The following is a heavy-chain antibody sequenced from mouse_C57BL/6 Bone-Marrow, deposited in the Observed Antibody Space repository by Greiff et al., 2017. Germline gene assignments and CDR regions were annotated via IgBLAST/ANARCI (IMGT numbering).Heavy chain of an antibody. J-gene: IGHJ3*01. D-gene: IGHD1-1*01. CDR1: GYTFTSYG. CDR3: ARERLDYYGSSFAWFAY. Sequence: QVQLQQSGAELARPGASVKLSCKASGYTFTSYGISWVKQRTGQGLEWIGEIYPRSGNTYYNEKFKGKATLTADKSSSTAYMELRSLTSEDSAVYFCARERLDYYGSSFAWFAYWGQGTLVTVSA. CDR2: IYPRSGNT. V-gene: IGHV1-81*01.